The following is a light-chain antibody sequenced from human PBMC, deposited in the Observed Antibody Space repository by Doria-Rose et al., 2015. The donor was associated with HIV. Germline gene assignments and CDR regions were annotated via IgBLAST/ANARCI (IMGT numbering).Light chain of an antibody. CDR1: QSIGSW. CDR3: QQYNTSSWT. CDR2: KAS. V-gene: IGKV1-5*03. Sequence: DIQMTQSPSTLSASVRDRVTITCRASQSIGSWLAWYQQKPGKAPKLLICKASSLQTGVPSRFSGSGSGTQFTLTISSLQPEDFGSYYCQQYNTSSWTFGQGTKV. J-gene: IGKJ1*01.